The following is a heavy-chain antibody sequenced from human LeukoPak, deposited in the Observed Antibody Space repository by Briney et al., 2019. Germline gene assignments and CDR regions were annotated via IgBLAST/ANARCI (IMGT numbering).Heavy chain of an antibody. CDR2: IHPGDSDT. J-gene: IGHJ6*02. D-gene: IGHD6-19*01. Sequence: GESLKISCKGSGYSFTSYWIGWVRQMPGKGLEWMGIIHPGDSDTRYSPSFQGQVTISADKSISTAYLQWSSLKASDTAMYYCARQNSIAVAGDYYYGMDVWGQGTTVTVSS. V-gene: IGHV5-51*01. CDR1: GYSFTSYW. CDR3: ARQNSIAVAGDYYYGMDV.